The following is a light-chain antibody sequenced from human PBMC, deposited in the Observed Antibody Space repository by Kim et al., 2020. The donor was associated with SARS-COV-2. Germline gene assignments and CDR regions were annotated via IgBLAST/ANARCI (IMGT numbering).Light chain of an antibody. CDR1: NIASNS. CDR3: QVWDSSSDPAV. V-gene: IGLV3-21*04. Sequence: SYELTQPPSVSVAPGKTARITCGGNNIASNSVHWHQQKPGQAPVLVIYYDSDRPSGIPERFSGSNSGNTATLTISRVEAGDEADYYCQVWDSSSDPAVFG. J-gene: IGLJ2*01. CDR2: YDS.